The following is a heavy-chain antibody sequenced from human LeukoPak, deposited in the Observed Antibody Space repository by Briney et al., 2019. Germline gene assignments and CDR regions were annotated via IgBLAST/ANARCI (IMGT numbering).Heavy chain of an antibody. Sequence: EASVKVSCKASGYTFTSYYMHWVRQAPGQGLEWMGIINPSGGSTSYAQKFQGRVTMTRDTSTSTVYMELSNLRSEDTAVYYCARWAPNRFLEWSFDYWGQGTLVTVPS. D-gene: IGHD3-3*01. J-gene: IGHJ4*02. CDR3: ARWAPNRFLEWSFDY. CDR1: GYTFTSYY. V-gene: IGHV1-46*01. CDR2: INPSGGST.